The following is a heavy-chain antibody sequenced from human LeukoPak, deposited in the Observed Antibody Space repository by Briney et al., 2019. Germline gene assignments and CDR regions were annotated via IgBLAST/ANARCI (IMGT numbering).Heavy chain of an antibody. CDR1: GGSFSGYY. V-gene: IGHV4-34*01. D-gene: IGHD2-2*01. CDR2: INHSGST. Sequence: SETLSLTCAVYGGSFSGYYWSWIRQPPGKGLEWIGEINHSGSTYYNPSLKSRVTISVDTSKNQFSLKLSSVTAADTAVYYCARQLGYCSSTSCEITDYWGQGTLVTVSS. CDR3: ARQLGYCSSTSCEITDY. J-gene: IGHJ4*02.